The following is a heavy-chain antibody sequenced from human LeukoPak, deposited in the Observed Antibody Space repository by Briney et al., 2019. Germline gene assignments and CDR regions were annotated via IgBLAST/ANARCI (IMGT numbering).Heavy chain of an antibody. CDR2: INHSGST. D-gene: IGHD3-3*01. Sequence: SETLSLTCAVYGGSFSGYYWSWIRQPPGKGLEWIGEINHSGSTNYNPSLKSRVTISVDTPKNQFSLKLSSVTAADTAVYYCARADYDFWSGYYTSSYFDYWGQGTLVTVSS. CDR1: GGSFSGYY. J-gene: IGHJ4*02. V-gene: IGHV4-34*01. CDR3: ARADYDFWSGYYTSSYFDY.